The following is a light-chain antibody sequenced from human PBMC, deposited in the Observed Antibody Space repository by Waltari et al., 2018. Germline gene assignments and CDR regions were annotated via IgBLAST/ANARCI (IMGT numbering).Light chain of an antibody. Sequence: QSALTQPASVSRSPGQSITISCTGTSSDIGAYNYVSWYQHLPGKAPKLIISEVRRRPSGVSNRFSGSKSGNMASLTISGLQAEDEADYYCNSYTTSSTWVFGGGTKLTVL. V-gene: IGLV2-14*01. J-gene: IGLJ3*02. CDR3: NSYTTSSTWV. CDR2: EVR. CDR1: SSDIGAYNY.